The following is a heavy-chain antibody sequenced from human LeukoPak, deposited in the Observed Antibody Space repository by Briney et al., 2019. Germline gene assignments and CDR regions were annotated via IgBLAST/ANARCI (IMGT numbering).Heavy chain of an antibody. CDR1: GFTFSSYW. V-gene: IGHV3-7*01. CDR3: ARFRGSLRHFDY. D-gene: IGHD1-26*01. CDR2: IKQDGSEK. Sequence: PGRSLRLSCAASGFTFSSYWMSWVRQAPGKGPEWVANIKQDGSEKYYVDSVKGRFTISRDNAKNSLYLQMNSLRAEDTAVYYCARFRGSLRHFDYWGQGTLVTVSS. J-gene: IGHJ4*02.